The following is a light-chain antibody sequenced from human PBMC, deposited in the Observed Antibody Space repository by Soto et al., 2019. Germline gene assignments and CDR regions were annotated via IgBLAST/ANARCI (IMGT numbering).Light chain of an antibody. Sequence: QSVLTQPPSVSAAPGQTVTISCSGSSSNIGNNYVSWYQQLPGTAPKLLIYENNKRPSGIPDRFSGSKSGTSTTLGITGLQTGDEADYYCGTWDSSLTAHVFGPGTQLTVL. CDR3: GTWDSSLTAHV. V-gene: IGLV1-51*02. J-gene: IGLJ1*01. CDR1: SSNIGNNY. CDR2: ENN.